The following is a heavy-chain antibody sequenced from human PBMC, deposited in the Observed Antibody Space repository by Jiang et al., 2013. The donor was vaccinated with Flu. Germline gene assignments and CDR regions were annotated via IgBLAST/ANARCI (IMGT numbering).Heavy chain of an antibody. Sequence: GAEVKKPGASVKVSCKASRYTFTSFAMHWVRQAPGQRLEWMGWINAGNGNTKYSQNFQGRVTISRDTSASTVYMELSSLRSEDTAVYYCARNAGTGPPFDFWGQGTLVTVSS. V-gene: IGHV1-3*01. D-gene: IGHD1-7*01. J-gene: IGHJ4*02. CDR1: RYTFTSFA. CDR3: ARNAGTGPPFDF. CDR2: INAGNGNT.